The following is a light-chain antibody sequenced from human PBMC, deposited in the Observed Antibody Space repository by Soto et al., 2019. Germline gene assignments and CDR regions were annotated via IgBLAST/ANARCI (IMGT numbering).Light chain of an antibody. CDR3: QQYNNWPLS. J-gene: IGKJ4*01. Sequence: EIVMTQSPATLSVSPGERATLSCRASQTVNNNLAWYQQKVGQAPRLLIYSTFNRATGVPARFSGSVSGTDITLTISSLQSEDFAFYYCQQYNNWPLSFGGGTKVEIK. V-gene: IGKV3-15*01. CDR1: QTVNNN. CDR2: STF.